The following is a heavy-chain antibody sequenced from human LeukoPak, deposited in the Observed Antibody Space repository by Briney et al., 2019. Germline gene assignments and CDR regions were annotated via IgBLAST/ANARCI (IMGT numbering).Heavy chain of an antibody. CDR2: IAHHGNNK. J-gene: IGHJ1*01. Sequence: PGGSLRLSCGASGFTFSSSAMHWVRQGPGKGLEWVAYIAHHGNNKYYADSVKGRFTISRGNSKGSLYLQMNSLRADDTDVYYCAKDGSWSCTDWGQGTLVRVSS. CDR1: GFTFSSSA. D-gene: IGHD2-8*02. V-gene: IGHV3-30*02. CDR3: AKDGSWSCTD.